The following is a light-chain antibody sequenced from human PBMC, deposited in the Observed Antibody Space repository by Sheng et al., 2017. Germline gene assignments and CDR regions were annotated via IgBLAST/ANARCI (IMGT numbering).Light chain of an antibody. Sequence: SYVVTQPPSVSVAPGQTARIPCGGNNIGSKDVHWYQQKPGQAPVLAVHDDGGRPSGLPERFSASKSGDTATLTISRVEAGDEADYHCQVWDSRSDHPWVFGGGTKLTVL. J-gene: IGLJ3*02. CDR2: DDG. CDR1: NIGSKD. CDR3: QVWDSRSDHPWV. V-gene: IGLV3-21*02.